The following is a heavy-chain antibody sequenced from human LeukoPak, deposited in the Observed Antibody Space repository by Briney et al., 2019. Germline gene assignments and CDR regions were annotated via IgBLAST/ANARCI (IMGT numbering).Heavy chain of an antibody. D-gene: IGHD3-10*01. Sequence: PPGGSLRLSCAASGFTFSSYAMSWVRQAPGKGLGWVSAISGSGGSTYYADSVKGRFTISRDNSKNTLYLQMNSLRAEDTAVYYCAKDWGHPLSYGSGSPYWGQGTLATVSS. V-gene: IGHV3-23*01. J-gene: IGHJ4*02. CDR3: AKDWGHPLSYGSGSPY. CDR2: ISGSGGST. CDR1: GFTFSSYA.